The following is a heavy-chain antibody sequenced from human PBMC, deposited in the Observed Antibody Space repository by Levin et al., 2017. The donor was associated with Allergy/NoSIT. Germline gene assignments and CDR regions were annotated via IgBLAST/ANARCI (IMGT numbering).Heavy chain of an antibody. D-gene: IGHD1-26*01. Sequence: NSSETLSLTCTVSGGSISSSSYYWGWIRQPPGKGLEWIGSIYYSGSTYYNPSLKSRVTISVDTSKNQFSLKLSSVTAADTAVYYCARHHPIVGATTNYYYGMDVWGQGTTVTVSS. CDR3: ARHHPIVGATTNYYYGMDV. V-gene: IGHV4-39*01. CDR2: IYYSGST. J-gene: IGHJ6*02. CDR1: GGSISSSSYY.